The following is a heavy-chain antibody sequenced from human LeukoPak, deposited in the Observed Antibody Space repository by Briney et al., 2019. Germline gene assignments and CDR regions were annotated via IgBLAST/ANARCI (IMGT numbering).Heavy chain of an antibody. V-gene: IGHV1-2*02. J-gene: IGHJ4*02. CDR3: ASMRLYCSGGSCPDYYFDY. Sequence: ASVKVSCKASGYTFTGYYMQWVRQAPGQGLEWMGWINPNSGGTNYAQKFQGRVTMTRDTSISTAYMELSRLRSDDTAVYYCASMRLYCSGGSCPDYYFDYWGQGTLVTVSS. CDR2: INPNSGGT. CDR1: GYTFTGYY. D-gene: IGHD2-15*01.